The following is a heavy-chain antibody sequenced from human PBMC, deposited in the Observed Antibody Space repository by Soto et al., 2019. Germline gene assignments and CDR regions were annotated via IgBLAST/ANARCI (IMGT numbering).Heavy chain of an antibody. Sequence: QVQLVQSGVEVKKPGAPVKVSCKASGYPFTSAGISWVRQAPGQELEWMGWISVYNGNTKYAQKFQGRVTMTTDTSTSTAYMELRSLTSDDTAVYYCARDLDISGSYYTDYWGQGTLVTVSA. D-gene: IGHD3-10*01. CDR1: GYPFTSAG. CDR2: ISVYNGNT. CDR3: ARDLDISGSYYTDY. J-gene: IGHJ4*02. V-gene: IGHV1-18*01.